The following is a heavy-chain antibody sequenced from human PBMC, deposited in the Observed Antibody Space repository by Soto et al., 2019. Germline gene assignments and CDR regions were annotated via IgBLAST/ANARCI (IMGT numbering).Heavy chain of an antibody. D-gene: IGHD2-8*02. Sequence: PGGSLRLSCTASGVTFGDFAMSWFRQAPGKGPEWVSFIGSKLDGGTTEYGASVKGRVTISRDDSKRIAYLQMISLKTDDTGVYYCSRSGGYRPFDYWGQGALVTVSS. CDR3: SRSGGYRPFDY. CDR2: IGSKLDGGTT. V-gene: IGHV3-49*03. CDR1: GVTFGDFA. J-gene: IGHJ4*02.